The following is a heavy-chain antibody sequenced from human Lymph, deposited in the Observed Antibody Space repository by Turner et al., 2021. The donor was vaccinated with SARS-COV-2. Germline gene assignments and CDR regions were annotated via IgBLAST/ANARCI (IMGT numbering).Heavy chain of an antibody. CDR2: ISYDGNNK. D-gene: IGHD3-16*01. Sequence: QVQKVESGGGVVQPGRYLRLSCAASRFTFSTYAMHWVRQAPGKGLEWVALISYDGNNKYYADSVKGRFTISRDNSKNTLYLQMNSLRTEDTAVYYCARDFGGYLGYWGQGTLVTVSS. CDR1: RFTFSTYA. J-gene: IGHJ4*02. V-gene: IGHV3-30-3*01. CDR3: ARDFGGYLGY.